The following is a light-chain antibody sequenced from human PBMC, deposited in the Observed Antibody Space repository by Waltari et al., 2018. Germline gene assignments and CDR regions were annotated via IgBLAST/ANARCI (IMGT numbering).Light chain of an antibody. CDR3: QKYGSLPAT. CDR2: DAS. CDR1: QSISRY. Sequence: EIMLTQSPGTLPLSPGERATLPCSASQSISRYLAWYQHKPCQAPRPLSYDASSRATGIPDRVSGSGSGTGFSLTISRLEPEDLAVYYCQKYGSLPATFGQGTKVEIK. J-gene: IGKJ1*01. V-gene: IGKV3-20*01.